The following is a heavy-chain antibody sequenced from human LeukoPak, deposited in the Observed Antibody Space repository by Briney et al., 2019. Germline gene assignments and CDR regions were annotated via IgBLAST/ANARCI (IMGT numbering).Heavy chain of an antibody. CDR1: GYTFTSYY. Sequence: ASVKVSCKASGYTFTSYYMHWVRQAPGQGLEWMGIINPSGGSTSYAQKFQGRVTMTRDTSTSTVYMELSSLRSEDTAVYYCARDPGYYDSSGYYPDAFDIWGQGTMVTVSS. CDR2: INPSGGST. D-gene: IGHD3-22*01. V-gene: IGHV1-46*01. J-gene: IGHJ3*02. CDR3: ARDPGYYDSSGYYPDAFDI.